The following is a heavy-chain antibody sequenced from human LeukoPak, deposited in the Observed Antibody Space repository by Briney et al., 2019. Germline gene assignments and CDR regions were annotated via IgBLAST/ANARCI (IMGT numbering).Heavy chain of an antibody. CDR1: GGSISSYY. J-gene: IGHJ3*01. D-gene: IGHD2-2*01. Sequence: SETLSLTCTVYGGSISSYYWSWIRQSPGKGLEWIGYIYYSGSTDYNSSLKSRVTISIDTSKDQFYLKLSSATAADTAVYYCARNQLLPFDVFNLWGQGTMVTVSS. CDR3: ARNQLLPFDVFNL. V-gene: IGHV4-59*08. CDR2: IYYSGST.